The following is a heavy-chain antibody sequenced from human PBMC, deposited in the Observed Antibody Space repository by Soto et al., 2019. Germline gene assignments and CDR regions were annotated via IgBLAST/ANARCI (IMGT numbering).Heavy chain of an antibody. CDR1: GYSLTKNA. J-gene: IGHJ4*02. V-gene: IGHV1-8*03. D-gene: IGHD3-16*01. CDR3: ASRETFDTINEFDY. Sequence: GASVKVSCKASGYSLTKNAVGWVRQATGQGLEWMGWVIPGSGDTGYAQKFQGRVTITRDISIATAYMELSSLRSDDTAIYYCASRETFDTINEFDYWGQGTLVTVST. CDR2: VIPGSGDT.